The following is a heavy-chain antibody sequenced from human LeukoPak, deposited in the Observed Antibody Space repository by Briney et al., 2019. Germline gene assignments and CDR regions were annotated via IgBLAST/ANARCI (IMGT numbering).Heavy chain of an antibody. CDR1: GFTFDDYA. V-gene: IGHV3-9*01. D-gene: IGHD2-2*01. CDR2: ISWNSGSI. J-gene: IGHJ4*02. Sequence: GGSLRLSWAASGFTFDDYAMHWVRQAPEKGLEWVSGISWNSGSIGYADSVKGRFTISRDNAKNSLYLQMNSLRAEDTALYYCAKDSLRYCSSTSCYQFDYWGQGTLVTVSS. CDR3: AKDSLRYCSSTSCYQFDY.